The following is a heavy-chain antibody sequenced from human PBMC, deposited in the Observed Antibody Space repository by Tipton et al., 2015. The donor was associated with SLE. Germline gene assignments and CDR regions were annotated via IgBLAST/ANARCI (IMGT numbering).Heavy chain of an antibody. J-gene: IGHJ5*01. Sequence: TLSLTCTVSGGSISSYYWSWIRQPAGKGLEWIGRIYTNGSTNYNPSLKSRDTMSVDTSKNQFSLKLSSVTAADTAVYYCARDDLYNWKESGGCDSWGQGTLVTVSS. V-gene: IGHV4-4*07. CDR3: ARDDLYNWKESGGCDS. CDR2: IYTNGST. CDR1: GGSISSYY. D-gene: IGHD1-20*01.